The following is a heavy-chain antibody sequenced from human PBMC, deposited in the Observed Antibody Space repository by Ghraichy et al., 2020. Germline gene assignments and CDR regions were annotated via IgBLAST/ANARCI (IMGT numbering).Heavy chain of an antibody. CDR1: GGSFSGYY. CDR3: ARGLYDFGIGYSDWFAP. Sequence: SETLSLTCAVHGGSFSGYYWSWIRQPPGKGLEWIGEINHSGSTNYNPPLKNRVTISLDTSKNQFSLKLSSVTAADTAVYYCARGLYDFGIGYSDWFAPWGQGTRVTVSS. D-gene: IGHD3-3*01. V-gene: IGHV4-34*01. J-gene: IGHJ5*02. CDR2: INHSGST.